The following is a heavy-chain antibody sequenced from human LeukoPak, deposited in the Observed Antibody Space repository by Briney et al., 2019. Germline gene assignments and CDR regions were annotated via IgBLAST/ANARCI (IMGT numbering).Heavy chain of an antibody. D-gene: IGHD6-19*01. Sequence: SETLSLTCAVYGGSFSGYYWSWIRQPPGKGLEWIGEINHSGSTNYNPSLKSRVTISVDTSKNQFSLKLSSVTAAGTAVYYCARDSTDSSGWTRSRISLDYWGQGTLVTVSS. J-gene: IGHJ4*02. CDR3: ARDSTDSSGWTRSRISLDY. V-gene: IGHV4-34*01. CDR2: INHSGST. CDR1: GGSFSGYY.